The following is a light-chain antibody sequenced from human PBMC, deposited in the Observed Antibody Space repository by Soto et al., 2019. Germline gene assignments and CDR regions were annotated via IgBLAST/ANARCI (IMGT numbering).Light chain of an antibody. CDR1: KNDVGSYNF. V-gene: IGLV2-23*02. Sequence: APAQPAPRTESAGEWIAVSWTGNKNDVGSYNFVSWYQQDPGKAPKLILYAVNKRPSGVSNRFSGSKSGATASLTISGLQAEDEADYYCCSYATSYTYVFGSGTQVTVL. J-gene: IGLJ1*01. CDR3: CSYATSYTYV. CDR2: AVN.